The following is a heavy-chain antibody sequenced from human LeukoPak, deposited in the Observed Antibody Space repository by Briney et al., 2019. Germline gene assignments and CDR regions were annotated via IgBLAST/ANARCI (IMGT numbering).Heavy chain of an antibody. J-gene: IGHJ3*01. V-gene: IGHV3-72*01. Sequence: GGSLRLSCAASGFTFSDHYMDWVSQAPGKGLEWVGRIRNKVNSYTTEYAASVKGRFTISRDDSKNSLYLQMNSLKTADTAVYFCARALQYSSGWSHAFDVWGQGTMVTVSS. D-gene: IGHD6-19*01. CDR3: ARALQYSSGWSHAFDV. CDR1: GFTFSDHY. CDR2: IRNKVNSYTT.